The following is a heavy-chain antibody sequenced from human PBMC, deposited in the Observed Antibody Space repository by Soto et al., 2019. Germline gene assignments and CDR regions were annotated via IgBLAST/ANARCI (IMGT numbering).Heavy chain of an antibody. D-gene: IGHD3-3*01. V-gene: IGHV4-59*01. CDR1: GGSISSYY. CDR2: IYYSGST. CDR3: ARLSLEYYDFWSGRSEDYYYYGMDV. Sequence: PSETLSLTCTVSGGSISSYYWSWIRQPPGKGLEWIGYIYYSGSTNYNPSLRSRVTISVDTSKNQFSLKLSSVTAADTAVYYCARLSLEYYDFWSGRSEDYYYYGMDVWGQGTTVTVSS. J-gene: IGHJ6*02.